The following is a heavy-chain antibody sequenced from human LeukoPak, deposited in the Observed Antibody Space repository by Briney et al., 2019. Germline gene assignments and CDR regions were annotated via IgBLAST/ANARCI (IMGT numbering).Heavy chain of an antibody. J-gene: IGHJ4*02. Sequence: PSETLSLTCAAYGGSFSGYYWSWLRQPPGKGLEWIGEINHSGSTNYNPSLKSRVTISVDTSKNQFSLKLSSVTAADTAVYYCAREGVYYYDSSGYYPLDYWGQGTLVTVSS. CDR3: AREGVYYYDSSGYYPLDY. D-gene: IGHD3-22*01. CDR1: GGSFSGYY. V-gene: IGHV4-34*01. CDR2: INHSGST.